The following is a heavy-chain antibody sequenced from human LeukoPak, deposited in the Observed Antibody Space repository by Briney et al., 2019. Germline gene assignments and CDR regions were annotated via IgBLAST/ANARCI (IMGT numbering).Heavy chain of an antibody. CDR1: GFTVSDNY. Sequence: GGSLRLSCAASGFTVSDNYMTWVRQAPGKGLEWVSSIYSAGATHYAESVKGRFTISRDNSKNTLYRQMNSLRAEDMAVYYCARIEWERLGRAFDIWGQGTMVTVSS. V-gene: IGHV3-53*01. D-gene: IGHD1-26*01. J-gene: IGHJ3*02. CDR2: IYSAGAT. CDR3: ARIEWERLGRAFDI.